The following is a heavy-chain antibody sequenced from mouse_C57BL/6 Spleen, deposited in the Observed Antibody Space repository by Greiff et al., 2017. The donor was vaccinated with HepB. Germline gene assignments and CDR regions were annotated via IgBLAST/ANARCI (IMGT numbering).Heavy chain of an antibody. Sequence: EVNVVESGGDLVKPGGSLKLSCAASGFTFSSYGMSWVRQTPDKRLEWVATISSGGSYTYYPDSVKGRFTISRDNAKNTLYLQMSSLKSEDTAMYYCARVYYSNYFDYWGQGTTLTVSS. D-gene: IGHD2-5*01. CDR2: ISSGGSYT. V-gene: IGHV5-6*01. J-gene: IGHJ2*01. CDR1: GFTFSSYG. CDR3: ARVYYSNYFDY.